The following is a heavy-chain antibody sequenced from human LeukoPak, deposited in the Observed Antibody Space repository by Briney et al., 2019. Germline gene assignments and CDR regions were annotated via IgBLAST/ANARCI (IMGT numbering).Heavy chain of an antibody. CDR2: IYHSGST. CDR3: ARRLSGGITMIVGAFDI. Sequence: SETLSLTCAVSGGSISSSNWWSWVRQPPGKGLEWIGEIYHSGSTYYNPSLKSRVTISVDTSKNQFSLKLSSVTAADTAVYYCARRLSGGITMIVGAFDIWGQGTMVTVSS. CDR1: GGSISSSNW. J-gene: IGHJ3*02. V-gene: IGHV4-4*02. D-gene: IGHD3-22*01.